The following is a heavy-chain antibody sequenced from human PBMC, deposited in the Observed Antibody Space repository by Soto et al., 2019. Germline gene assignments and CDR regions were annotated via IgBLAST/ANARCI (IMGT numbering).Heavy chain of an antibody. V-gene: IGHV1-69*12. CDR3: AQCLLGVNYYYGMDV. J-gene: IGHJ6*02. CDR2: IIPIFATA. CDR1: GGTFSSYA. Sequence: QVQLVQSGAEVKKPGSSVKVSCKASGGTFSSYAINWVRQAPGQGLEWMGGIIPIFATADYAQKFQGRVTITAAESASTAYMELTSPRSEETAVYYWAQCLLGVNYYYGMDVWGQGTTVSVSS. D-gene: IGHD3-16*01.